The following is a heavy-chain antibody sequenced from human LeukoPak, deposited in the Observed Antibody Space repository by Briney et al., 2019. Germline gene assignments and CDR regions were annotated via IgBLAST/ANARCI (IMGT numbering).Heavy chain of an antibody. Sequence: GGSLRLSCAASGFTFSSYAMSWVRQAPGKGLEWVSAISGSGGSTYYADSVKGRFTISRDNSKNTPYLQMNSLRAEDTAVYYCAKDRDSSGYLRYYFDYWGQGTLVTVSS. CDR3: AKDRDSSGYLRYYFDY. V-gene: IGHV3-23*01. D-gene: IGHD3-22*01. CDR2: ISGSGGST. CDR1: GFTFSSYA. J-gene: IGHJ4*02.